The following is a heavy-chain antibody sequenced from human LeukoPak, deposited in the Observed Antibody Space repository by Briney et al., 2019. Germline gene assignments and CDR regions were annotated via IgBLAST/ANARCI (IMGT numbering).Heavy chain of an antibody. V-gene: IGHV4-39*07. D-gene: IGHD6-13*01. CDR1: GGSISSSSYY. CDR2: IYHSGST. Sequence: SETLSLTCTVSGGSISSSSYYWGWIRQPPGKGLEWIGYIYHSGSTYYNPSLKSRVTISIDRSKNQFSLKLSSVTAADTAVYYCARGGVAAASLGYWGQGTLVTVSS. CDR3: ARGGVAAASLGY. J-gene: IGHJ4*02.